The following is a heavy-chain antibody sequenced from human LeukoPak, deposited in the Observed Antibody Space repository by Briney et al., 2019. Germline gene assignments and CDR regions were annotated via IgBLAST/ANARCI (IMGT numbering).Heavy chain of an antibody. CDR3: ARYVVFGSGKYYFDY. Sequence: KSSETLSLTCTVSGGSISSSNYYWSWIRQPPGRELEWIASINYGGTTYYNPSLKSRVTISVDTSKNQFSLRLSSVTAADTAVYFCARYVVFGSGKYYFDYWGQGSLVTVSS. D-gene: IGHD3-10*01. CDR1: GGSISSSNYY. V-gene: IGHV4-39*01. J-gene: IGHJ4*02. CDR2: INYGGTT.